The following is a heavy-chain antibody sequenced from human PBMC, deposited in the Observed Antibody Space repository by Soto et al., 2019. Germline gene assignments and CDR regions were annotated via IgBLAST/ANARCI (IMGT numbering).Heavy chain of an antibody. J-gene: IGHJ4*02. D-gene: IGHD3-3*01. Sequence: QVQLEQSGAEVKTLGSSVKVSCKASGDTFNKYAISWVRQAPGQGPEWMGGIIPRFGTANYAPQFQDRVTITADEATSTAYMELTSLKSDDTAVYFCARGARFLEWLSFDHWGQGTLVTVSS. CDR1: GDTFNKYA. CDR3: ARGARFLEWLSFDH. V-gene: IGHV1-69*12. CDR2: IIPRFGTA.